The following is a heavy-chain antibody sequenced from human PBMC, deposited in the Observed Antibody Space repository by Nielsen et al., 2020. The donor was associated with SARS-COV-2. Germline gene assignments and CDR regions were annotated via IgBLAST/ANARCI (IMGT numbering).Heavy chain of an antibody. CDR2: ITASGDYT. V-gene: IGHV3-23*01. J-gene: IGHJ4*02. CDR3: AKRSGYGSGSILY. D-gene: IGHD3-10*01. Sequence: GGSLGLSCAASGFTFTSYAMAWVRRAPGKGLEWVSTITASGDYTYYADSVKGRFTISRDISQNTLYLQMNSLRAEDTAVYYCAKRSGYGSGSILYWGQGTLVTVSS. CDR1: GFTFTSYA.